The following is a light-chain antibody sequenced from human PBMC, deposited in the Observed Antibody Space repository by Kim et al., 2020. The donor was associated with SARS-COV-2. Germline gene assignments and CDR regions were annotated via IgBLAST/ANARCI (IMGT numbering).Light chain of an antibody. CDR3: QQNNITPFT. Sequence: ASVEDRVSITWLTTLSICSNFNWYQQKPGRAPQLLISTASTLQNGVPSRFSGSGSVTDFTLTISSLQPEDFATYFCQQNNITPFTFGPGTKVDIK. CDR1: LSICSN. J-gene: IGKJ3*01. V-gene: IGKV1-39*01. CDR2: TAS.